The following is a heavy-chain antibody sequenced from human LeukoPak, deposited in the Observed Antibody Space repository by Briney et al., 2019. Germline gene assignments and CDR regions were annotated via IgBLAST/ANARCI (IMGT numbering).Heavy chain of an antibody. CDR3: AKECCSSTSCSGPLDY. CDR1: GFTFSSYA. CDR2: ISGSGGST. V-gene: IGHV3-23*01. J-gene: IGHJ4*02. D-gene: IGHD2-2*01. Sequence: GGSLRLSCAASGFTFSSYAMSWVRQAPGKGLEWVSAISGSGGSTYYADSMKGRFTISRDNSKNTLYLQMNSLRAEDTAVYYCAKECCSSTSCSGPLDYWGQGTLVTVSS.